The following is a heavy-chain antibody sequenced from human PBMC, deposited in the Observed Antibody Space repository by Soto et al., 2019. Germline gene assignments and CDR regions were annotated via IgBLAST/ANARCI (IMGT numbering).Heavy chain of an antibody. CDR1: GFTFSTYS. V-gene: IGHV3-21*01. J-gene: IGHJ6*02. CDR2: ISDSSSYI. D-gene: IGHD3-22*01. CDR3: ARYDSSGYYWPYYYYGMDV. Sequence: GGSLRLSCAASGFTFSTYSMNWVSQAPGKGLEWVSSISDSSSYIYYADSVKGRFTISRDNAKNSLYLQMNSLRAEDTAVYYCARYDSSGYYWPYYYYGMDVWGQGTTVTVSS.